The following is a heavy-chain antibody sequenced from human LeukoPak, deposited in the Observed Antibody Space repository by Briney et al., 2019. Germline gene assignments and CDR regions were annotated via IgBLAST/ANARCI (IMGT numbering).Heavy chain of an antibody. Sequence: GGSLRLSCAASGFTFSSYWMHCVRQAPGKGLVWVSRIKSDGSSTNYADSVKGRFTISRDNAKNTLYLQMNSLRAEDTAVYYCARSRGYSYGDFDYWGQGTLVTVSS. CDR3: ARSRGYSYGDFDY. V-gene: IGHV3-74*01. CDR2: IKSDGSST. CDR1: GFTFSSYW. J-gene: IGHJ4*02. D-gene: IGHD5-18*01.